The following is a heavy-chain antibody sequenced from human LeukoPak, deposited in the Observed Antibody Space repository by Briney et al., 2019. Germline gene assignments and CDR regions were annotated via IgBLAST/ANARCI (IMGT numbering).Heavy chain of an antibody. Sequence: PSETLSLTCTVSGGSIGSSDYYWGWIRQTPGMGLEWIGSIYYTGSTYYNPSLKSRVTISLDTSKNQFSLKLSSVTAADTAVYYCARDPSYDSSVAPFDYWGQGTLVTVSS. J-gene: IGHJ4*02. CDR3: ARDPSYDSSVAPFDY. D-gene: IGHD3-22*01. CDR2: IYYTGST. V-gene: IGHV4-39*07. CDR1: GGSIGSSDYY.